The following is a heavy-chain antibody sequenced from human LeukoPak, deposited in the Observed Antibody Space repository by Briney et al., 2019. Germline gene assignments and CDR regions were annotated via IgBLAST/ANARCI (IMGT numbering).Heavy chain of an antibody. Sequence: SETLSLTCTVSGGSISSYYWSWIRQPPGKGLEWIGYIYYSGSTNYNPSLKSRVTISVDTSKNQFSLKLSSVTAADTAVYYCARDRFAGYCSSTSCYRDYYYGMDVWGQGTTVTVSS. CDR3: ARDRFAGYCSSTSCYRDYYYGMDV. D-gene: IGHD2-2*02. CDR2: IYYSGST. V-gene: IGHV4-59*01. J-gene: IGHJ6*02. CDR1: GGSISSYY.